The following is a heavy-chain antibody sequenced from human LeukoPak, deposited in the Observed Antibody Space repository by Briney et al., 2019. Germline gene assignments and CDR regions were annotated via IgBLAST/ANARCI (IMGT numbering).Heavy chain of an antibody. Sequence: SETLSLTCTVSGGSISSYYWSWIRQPPGKGLEWIGYIYYSGSTNYNPSLKSRVTISVDTSKNQFSLKLSSVTAADTAVYYCARVGSSSEGFDYWGQGTLVTVSS. J-gene: IGHJ4*02. CDR3: ARVGSSSEGFDY. CDR2: IYYSGST. V-gene: IGHV4-59*01. CDR1: GGSISSYY. D-gene: IGHD6-13*01.